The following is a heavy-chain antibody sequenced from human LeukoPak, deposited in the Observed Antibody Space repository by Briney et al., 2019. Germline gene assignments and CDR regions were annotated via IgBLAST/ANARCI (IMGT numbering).Heavy chain of an antibody. CDR3: AKADYYDSSGMADY. V-gene: IGHV3-23*01. Sequence: GASLRLSCAASGFTFSSYAMSWVRQAPGKGLEGVSAISGSGGSTYYADSVKGRFTISRDNSKNTLYLQMNSLRAEDTAVYYCAKADYYDSSGMADYWGQGTLVTVSS. J-gene: IGHJ4*02. CDR2: ISGSGGST. CDR1: GFTFSSYA. D-gene: IGHD3-22*01.